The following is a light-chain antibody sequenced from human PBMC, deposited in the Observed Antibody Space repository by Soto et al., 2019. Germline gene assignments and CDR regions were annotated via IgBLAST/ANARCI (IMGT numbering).Light chain of an antibody. CDR2: GAS. J-gene: IGKJ1*01. CDR1: QSVSSSY. Sequence: EIVLTQSPGTLSLSPGERATLSCRASQSVSSSYLAWYQQKPGQAPRLLIYGASSRATGIPDRFSGSGSGTDFTLTISRLEPEDFAVYYWQQYGSSPPETFGQGTKVDIQ. CDR3: QQYGSSPPET. V-gene: IGKV3-20*01.